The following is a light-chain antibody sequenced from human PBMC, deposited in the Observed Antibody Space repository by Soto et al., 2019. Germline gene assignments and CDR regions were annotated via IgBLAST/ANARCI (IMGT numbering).Light chain of an antibody. J-gene: IGKJ1*01. V-gene: IGKV3-20*01. CDR1: QSVSSN. CDR2: GAS. CDR3: QQYGSSPWT. Sequence: EIVLTQSPATLSVSPGERATLSCRASQSVSSNLAWYQQKPGQAPRLLIYGASSRATGIPDRFSGSGSGTDFTLTIARLEPEDFAVYYCQQYGSSPWTFGRGTNVDIK.